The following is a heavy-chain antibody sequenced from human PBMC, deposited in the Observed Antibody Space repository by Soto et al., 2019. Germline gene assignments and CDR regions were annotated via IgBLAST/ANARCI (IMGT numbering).Heavy chain of an antibody. J-gene: IGHJ3*01. CDR2: IIPIPDII. V-gene: IGHV1-69*08. Sequence: QVQLVQSGAEVRKPGSSVKVSCKAPGGTFSTYIISWVRQAPGQGLEWMGRIIPIPDIINYAQKFQGRVTVTADRSTSTAYMELTSLKSEDTAVYYCARDRITTRGDAFDLWGQGTMVTVSS. D-gene: IGHD3-3*01. CDR1: GGTFSTYI. CDR3: ARDRITTRGDAFDL.